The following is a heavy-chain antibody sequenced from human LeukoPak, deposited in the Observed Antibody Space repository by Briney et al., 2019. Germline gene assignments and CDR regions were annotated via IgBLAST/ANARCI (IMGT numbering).Heavy chain of an antibody. CDR1: GGSISSSSYS. J-gene: IGHJ4*02. V-gene: IGHV4-39*01. Sequence: SETLSLTCTVSGGSISSSSYSWGWIRQPPGKGLEWIGSIYYSGSTYYNPSLKSRVTISVDTSKNQFSPKLSSVTAADTAVYYCASITVAGSPTFDYWGQGTLVTVSS. CDR2: IYYSGST. D-gene: IGHD6-19*01. CDR3: ASITVAGSPTFDY.